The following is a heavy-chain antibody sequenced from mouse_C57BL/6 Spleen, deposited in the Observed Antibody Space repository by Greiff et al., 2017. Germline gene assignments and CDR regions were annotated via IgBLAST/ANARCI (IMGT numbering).Heavy chain of an antibody. CDR2: ISSGGSYT. CDR3: ARRDDYDYFDY. V-gene: IGHV5-6*02. CDR1: GFTFSSSG. D-gene: IGHD2-4*01. Sequence: EVKLEESGGDLVKPGGSLKLSCAASGFTFSSSGMSWVRQTPDKRLEWVATISSGGSYTYYPDSVKGRFTISRDNAKNTLYLQMSSLKSEDTAMYYCARRDDYDYFDYWGQGTTLTVSS. J-gene: IGHJ2*01.